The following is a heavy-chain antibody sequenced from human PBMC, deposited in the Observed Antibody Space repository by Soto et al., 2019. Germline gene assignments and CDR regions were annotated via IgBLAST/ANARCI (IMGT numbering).Heavy chain of an antibody. V-gene: IGHV3-23*01. D-gene: IGHD3-10*01. CDR3: AKGRGGSGSLTPRVDF. CDR2: ISGGGDTT. J-gene: IGHJ4*02. Sequence: EVQLLESGGGLVQPWGTLRLSCAASGFTFNNYAMTWVRQAPGKGLEWVSAISGGGDTTSYADSVKGRFTVSSDGSKNTLYLQMSSLRAEATALYYCAKGRGGSGSLTPRVDFWGQGTLFTVSS. CDR1: GFTFNNYA.